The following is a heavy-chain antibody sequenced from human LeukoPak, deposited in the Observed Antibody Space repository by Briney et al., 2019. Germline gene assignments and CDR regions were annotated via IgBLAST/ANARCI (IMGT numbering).Heavy chain of an antibody. Sequence: ASVKVSCKASGYTFTSYGSSWVRQAPGQGLEWMGWISAYNGNTNYAQKLQGRVTMTTDTSTSTAYMELRSLRSDDTAVYYCARALIVVVPAANDYWGQGTLVTVSS. CDR3: ARALIVVVPAANDY. CDR2: ISAYNGNT. V-gene: IGHV1-18*01. CDR1: GYTFTSYG. D-gene: IGHD2-2*01. J-gene: IGHJ4*02.